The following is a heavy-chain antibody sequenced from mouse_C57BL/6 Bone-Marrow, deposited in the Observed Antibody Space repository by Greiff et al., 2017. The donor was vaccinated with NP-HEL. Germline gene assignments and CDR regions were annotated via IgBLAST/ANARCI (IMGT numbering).Heavy chain of an antibody. V-gene: IGHV14-4*01. Sequence: EVKLQQSGAELVRPGASVKLSCTASGFNIKDDYMHWVKQRPEQGLEWIGWIDPENGDTEYASKFQGKATITADTSSNTAYLQLSSLTSEDTAVYYCTTSKKVVADYWGQGTTLTVSS. CDR1: GFNIKDDY. J-gene: IGHJ2*01. CDR2: IDPENGDT. CDR3: TTSKKVVADY. D-gene: IGHD1-1*01.